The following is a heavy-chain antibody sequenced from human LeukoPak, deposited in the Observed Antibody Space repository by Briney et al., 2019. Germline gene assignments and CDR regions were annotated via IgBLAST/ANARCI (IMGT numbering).Heavy chain of an antibody. CDR1: GFTFSSYA. J-gene: IGHJ6*02. V-gene: IGHV3-23*01. Sequence: GGSLRLSCAASGFTFSSYAMSWVRQAPGKGLELVSAISGSGGSTYYADSVKGRFTISRDNSKNTLYLQMNSLRAEDTAVYYCAKHQWLDSYYYGMDVWGQGTTVTVSS. CDR3: AKHQWLDSYYYGMDV. CDR2: ISGSGGST. D-gene: IGHD6-19*01.